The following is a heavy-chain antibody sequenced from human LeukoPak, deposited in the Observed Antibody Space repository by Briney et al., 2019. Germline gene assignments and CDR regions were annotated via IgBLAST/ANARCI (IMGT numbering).Heavy chain of an antibody. CDR1: GFSFNSDW. CDR2: IKHDESEK. Sequence: GGSLRLSCAASGFSFNSDWMDWVRQAPGKGLEWVANIKHDESEKNYLDSVKGRFTISRDNAKNSLYLQMNSLRAEDTALYYCARDFGPTGYYGMDVWGQGTTVTVSS. V-gene: IGHV3-7*03. J-gene: IGHJ6*02. CDR3: ARDFGPTGYYGMDV. D-gene: IGHD3-3*01.